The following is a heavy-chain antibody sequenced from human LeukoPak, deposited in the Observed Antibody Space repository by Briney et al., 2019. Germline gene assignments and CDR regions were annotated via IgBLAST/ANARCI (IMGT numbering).Heavy chain of an antibody. V-gene: IGHV2-70*04. J-gene: IGHJ4*02. CDR3: ARIASGTNFDY. CDR1: GFSLSTSGMR. D-gene: IGHD1-1*01. CDR2: IDWDDDK. Sequence: SGPTLVKPTQTLTLTCTFSGFSLSTSGMRVGWIRQPPGKALEWLTRIDWDDDKFYSTSLKTRLTISKDTSKNQVVLTLTNVDPVDTATYFCARIASGTNFDYWGQGTLVTVSS.